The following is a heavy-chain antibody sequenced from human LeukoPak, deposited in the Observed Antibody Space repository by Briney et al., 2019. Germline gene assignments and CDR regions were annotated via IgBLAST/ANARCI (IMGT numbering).Heavy chain of an antibody. D-gene: IGHD5-18*01. J-gene: IGHJ4*02. CDR3: AREDTAMAMFDY. CDR2: ISYDGSNK. CDR1: GFTFSSYA. Sequence: QSGGSLRLSCAASGFTFSSYAMHWVRQAPGKGLEWVAVISYDGSNKYYADSVKGRFTISRDNSKNTLYLQMNSLRAEDTAVYYCAREDTAMAMFDYWGQGTLVTVSS. V-gene: IGHV3-30-3*01.